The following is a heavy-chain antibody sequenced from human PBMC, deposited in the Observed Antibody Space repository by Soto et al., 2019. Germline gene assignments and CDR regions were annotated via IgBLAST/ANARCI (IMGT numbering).Heavy chain of an antibody. J-gene: IGHJ6*01. D-gene: IGHD6-6*01. Sequence: PGESLKISCKGSGYSFTNYWIAWVRQMPGKGLEWMGIIYPGDSDTRYRPSFQGQVTMSADKSITTAYLQWSGLKVSDTAIYYCASSLGYTTSSNVSPYHLYVMDVWGEGATVSVS. V-gene: IGHV5-51*01. CDR3: ASSLGYTTSSNVSPYHLYVMDV. CDR1: GYSFTNYW. CDR2: IYPGDSDT.